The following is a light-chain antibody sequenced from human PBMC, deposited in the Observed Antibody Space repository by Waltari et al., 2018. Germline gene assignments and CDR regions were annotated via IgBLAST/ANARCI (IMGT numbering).Light chain of an antibody. V-gene: IGKV1-39*01. Sequence: DIQMTQSPSSLSASVGARVTITCRASQTITNYINWYQQKSGKAPKLLIYAASSLQSGVPSRFSGSGSGTDFTLTITSLQPEDFATYHCQQSYSTPWTFGQGTKVEIK. CDR1: QTITNY. CDR3: QQSYSTPWT. CDR2: AAS. J-gene: IGKJ1*01.